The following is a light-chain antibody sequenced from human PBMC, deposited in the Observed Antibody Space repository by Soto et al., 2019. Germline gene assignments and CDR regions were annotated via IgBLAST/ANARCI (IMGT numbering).Light chain of an antibody. CDR3: QSFDSSLRASI. CDR1: DSNIGANYD. V-gene: IGLV1-40*01. J-gene: IGLJ2*01. Sequence: QSVLTQPPSMSGAPGQRVTISCSGSDSNIGANYDVHWYQQFPGTAPKVLIYANNNRPSGVPDRFSGSRSGTYASLAITGLQAEDEADYYCQSFDSSLRASIFGGGTKLTVL. CDR2: ANN.